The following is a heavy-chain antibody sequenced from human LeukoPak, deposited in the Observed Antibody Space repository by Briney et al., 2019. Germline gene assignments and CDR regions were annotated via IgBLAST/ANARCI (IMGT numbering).Heavy chain of an antibody. V-gene: IGHV1-24*01. J-gene: IGHJ4*02. CDR1: GDTLTELS. Sequence: ASVNVSCTVSGDTLTELSTHWVRQAPGKGLEWMGGFDPEHGEMIYAQKLQGRVTMTEDRSTDTAYMELSSLRSEDTAVYYCATGGPWDLLKYWGQGTLVTVSS. CDR3: ATGGPWDLLKY. D-gene: IGHD3-9*01. CDR2: FDPEHGEM.